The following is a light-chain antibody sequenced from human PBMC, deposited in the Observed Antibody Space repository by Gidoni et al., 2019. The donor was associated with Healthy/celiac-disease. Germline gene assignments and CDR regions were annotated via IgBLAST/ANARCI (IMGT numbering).Light chain of an antibody. CDR3: LSADSSGTVV. Sequence: SYELTQPPSVSVSLGQMARIPCSGEALPKKYAYWYQQKPGQFPVLVIYKDSERPSGIPERFSDSSSGTIVTLTISGVQAEDEADYYCLSADSSGTVVFGGGTKLTVL. V-gene: IGLV3-16*01. CDR1: ALPKKY. J-gene: IGLJ2*01. CDR2: KDS.